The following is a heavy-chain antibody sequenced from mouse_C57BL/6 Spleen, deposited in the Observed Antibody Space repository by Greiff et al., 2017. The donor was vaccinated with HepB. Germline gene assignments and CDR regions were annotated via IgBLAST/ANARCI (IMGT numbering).Heavy chain of an antibody. CDR1: GFSLTSYG. V-gene: IGHV2-6*01. J-gene: IGHJ4*01. CDR2: IWGVGST. CDR3: ARGSGEISMDY. Sequence: QVQLKQSGPGLVAPSQSLSITCTVSGFSLTSYGVDWVRQSPGKGLEWLGVIWGVGSTNYNSALKSRLSISKNYSKSQVFLKMTSLQTDDTAMYYCARGSGEISMDYWGQGTSVTVSS.